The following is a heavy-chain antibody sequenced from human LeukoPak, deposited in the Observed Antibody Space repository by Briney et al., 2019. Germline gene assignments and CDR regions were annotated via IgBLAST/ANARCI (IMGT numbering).Heavy chain of an antibody. V-gene: IGHV4-59*08. J-gene: IGHJ4*02. Sequence: KPSETLSLTCNVSGDSISPYYWSWIRQPPGKGLEWIGYIYYSGSTNYNPSLKSRVTISVDTSKNQFSLRLSSVTAADTAVYYCARHTSMAHFDYWGQGTLVTVSS. CDR1: GDSISPYY. CDR2: IYYSGST. D-gene: IGHD1-1*01. CDR3: ARHTSMAHFDY.